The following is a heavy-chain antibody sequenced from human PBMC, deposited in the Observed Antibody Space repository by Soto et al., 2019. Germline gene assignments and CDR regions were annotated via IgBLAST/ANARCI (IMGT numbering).Heavy chain of an antibody. Sequence: PSETLSLTCAVYGGSFSGYYWSWIRQPPGKGLEWIGEINHSGSTNYNPSLKSRVTISVDTSKNQFSLKLSSVTAADTAVYYCARGRFFNNWFDPWGQGTLVTVS. CDR2: INHSGST. J-gene: IGHJ5*02. CDR1: GGSFSGYY. CDR3: ARGRFFNNWFDP. D-gene: IGHD3-3*01. V-gene: IGHV4-34*01.